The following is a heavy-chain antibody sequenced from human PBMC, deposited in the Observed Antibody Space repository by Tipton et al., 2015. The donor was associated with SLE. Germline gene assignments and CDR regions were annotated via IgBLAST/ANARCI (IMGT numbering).Heavy chain of an antibody. V-gene: IGHV4-31*03. J-gene: IGHJ3*02. CDR3: ASKDGYNSPVAFEI. CDR1: GGSISSGGYY. Sequence: LRLSCTVSGGSISSGGYYWSWIRQYPGKGLEWIGYIYYSGRTYYNPSLKSRVTISVDTSKNQFSLKLSSVTAADTAVYYCASKDGYNSPVAFEIWGQGTMVTVSS. CDR2: IYYSGRT. D-gene: IGHD5-24*01.